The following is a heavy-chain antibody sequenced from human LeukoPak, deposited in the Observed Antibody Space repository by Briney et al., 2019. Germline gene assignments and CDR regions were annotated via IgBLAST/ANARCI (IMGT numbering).Heavy chain of an antibody. CDR1: GFTFDDYA. J-gene: IGHJ6*02. CDR2: ISWNSGSI. CDR3: AKDLVVVRDSPWYYYYGMDV. V-gene: IGHV3-9*01. D-gene: IGHD3-22*01. Sequence: GRSLRLYCAASGFTFDDYAMHWVRQAPGKGLEWVSGISWNSGSIGYADSVKGRFTISRDNAKNSLYLQMNSLRAEDTALYYCAKDLVVVRDSPWYYYYGMDVWGQGTTVTVSS.